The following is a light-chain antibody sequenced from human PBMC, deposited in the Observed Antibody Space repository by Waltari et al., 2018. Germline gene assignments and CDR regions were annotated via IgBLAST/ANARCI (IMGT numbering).Light chain of an antibody. CDR1: SSDVGAYNY. CDR3: SSYISSSTLEL. J-gene: IGLJ2*01. CDR2: DVS. Sequence: QSALTQPASVSGSPGPSITISCTGTSSDVGAYNYVSWYQQHPGKAPKLMIFDVSNRPSGVSNRFSGSKSGNTASLTISGLQAEDEADYYCSSYISSSTLELFGGGTSLTVL. V-gene: IGLV2-14*03.